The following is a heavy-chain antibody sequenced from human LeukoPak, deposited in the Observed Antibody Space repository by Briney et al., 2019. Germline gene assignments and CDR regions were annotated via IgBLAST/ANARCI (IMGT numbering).Heavy chain of an antibody. CDR3: ARALYTGYSYGYRVFDY. D-gene: IGHD5-18*01. CDR2: ISWDGGST. V-gene: IGHV3-43D*03. CDR1: GFTFDDYA. J-gene: IGHJ4*02. Sequence: PGGSLRLSCAASGFTFDDYAMHWVRQAPGKGLEWVSLISWDGGSTYYADSVKGRFTISRDNSKNSLYLQMNSLRAEDTALYYCARALYTGYSYGYRVFDYWGQGTLVTVSS.